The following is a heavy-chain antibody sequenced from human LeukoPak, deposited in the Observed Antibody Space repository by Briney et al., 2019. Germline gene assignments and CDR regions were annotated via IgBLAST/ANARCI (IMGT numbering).Heavy chain of an antibody. Sequence: GGSLRLSCAASGFTVSSNYMSWVRQAPGKGLEWVSVIYSGGSTYYADSVKGRFTISRDNSKNTLYLQMNSLRAEDTAVYYCANLDYGAYRFDPWGQGTLVTVSS. CDR1: GFTVSSNY. CDR2: IYSGGST. J-gene: IGHJ5*02. D-gene: IGHD4-17*01. V-gene: IGHV3-66*01. CDR3: ANLDYGAYRFDP.